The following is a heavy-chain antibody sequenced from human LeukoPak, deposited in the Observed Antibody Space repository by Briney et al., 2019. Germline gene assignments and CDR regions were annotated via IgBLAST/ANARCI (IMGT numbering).Heavy chain of an antibody. J-gene: IGHJ6*02. CDR3: ASTKNYDFWSGYYTGLNWSYYYYGMDV. V-gene: IGHV1-8*01. Sequence: ASVKVSCKASGYTFTSYYMQWVRQATGQGLEWMGWMNPNSGNTGYAQKFQGRVTMTRNTSISTAYMELSSLRSEDTAVYYCASTKNYDFWSGYYTGLNWSYYYYGMDVWGQGTTVTVSS. CDR2: MNPNSGNT. D-gene: IGHD3-3*01. CDR1: GYTFTSYY.